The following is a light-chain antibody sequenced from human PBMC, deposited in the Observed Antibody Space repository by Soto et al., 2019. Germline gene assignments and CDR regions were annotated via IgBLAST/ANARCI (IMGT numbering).Light chain of an antibody. Sequence: DIQMTQSLSSLSASVGDRVTITCRASQSISSYLNWYQQKPGKAPKLLIYAASSLQSGVPSRFSGSGSGTNFTLTISSLQPEFFATYYCQQSYSTSWTFGQGTKV. CDR3: QQSYSTSWT. CDR2: AAS. V-gene: IGKV1-39*01. CDR1: QSISSY. J-gene: IGKJ1*01.